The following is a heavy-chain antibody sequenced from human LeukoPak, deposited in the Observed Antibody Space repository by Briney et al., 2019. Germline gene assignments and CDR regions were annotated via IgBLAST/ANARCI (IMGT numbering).Heavy chain of an antibody. CDR1: GFTFSSYS. V-gene: IGHV3-21*01. J-gene: IGHJ5*02. CDR3: ARDPYGSGAPAGS. CDR2: ISSSSSYI. Sequence: GGSLRLSCAASGFTFSSYSMNWVRQAPGKGLEWVSSISSSSSYIYYADSVKGRFTISRDNAKNSLYLQMNSLRAEVTAVYYCARDPYGSGAPAGSWGQGTLVTVSS. D-gene: IGHD3-10*01.